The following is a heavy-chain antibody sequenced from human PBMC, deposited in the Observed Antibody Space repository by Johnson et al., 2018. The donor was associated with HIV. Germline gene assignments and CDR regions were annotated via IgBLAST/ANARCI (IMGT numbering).Heavy chain of an antibody. Sequence: VQLVESGGGLVQPGRSLRLSCAASGFTVSSNYMSWVRQAPGKGLEWVSVISYDGSNKYYADSVKGRFTISRDNSKNTLYLQMNSLRAEDTAVYYCAKGIFNYDDKWGDAFDIWGQGTMVTVSS. CDR2: ISYDGSNK. V-gene: IGHV3-30*18. CDR3: AKGIFNYDDKWGDAFDI. J-gene: IGHJ3*02. D-gene: IGHD3-16*01. CDR1: GFTVSSNY.